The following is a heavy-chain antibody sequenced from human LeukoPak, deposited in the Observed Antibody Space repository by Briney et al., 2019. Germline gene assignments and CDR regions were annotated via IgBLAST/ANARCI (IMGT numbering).Heavy chain of an antibody. V-gene: IGHV1-69*13. CDR3: ARGRNGLIWFGELER. J-gene: IGHJ4*02. D-gene: IGHD3-10*01. Sequence: SVKVSCKASGGTFSNYVISWVRQAPGQVLEYMGGIIPIFGTANYAQKFQGRVTITADESKSTAYMEMSSLRSEDTAVYYCARGRNGLIWFGELERWGQGTLVTVSS. CDR2: IIPIFGTA. CDR1: GGTFSNYV.